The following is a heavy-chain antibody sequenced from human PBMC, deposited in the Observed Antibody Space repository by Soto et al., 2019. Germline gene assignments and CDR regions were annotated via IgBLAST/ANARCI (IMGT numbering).Heavy chain of an antibody. Sequence: GGSLRLSCAASGLTVSSDYISWVRQAPGKGLEWVSLIYSGGSTYYTDSVKGRFSISRDDSKNTVHLQMNSLRAEDTAVYYCARDKWDGYNQGFDYWGQGTRVTVSS. CDR3: ARDKWDGYNQGFDY. V-gene: IGHV3-66*01. J-gene: IGHJ4*02. CDR1: GLTVSSDY. D-gene: IGHD1-26*01. CDR2: IYSGGST.